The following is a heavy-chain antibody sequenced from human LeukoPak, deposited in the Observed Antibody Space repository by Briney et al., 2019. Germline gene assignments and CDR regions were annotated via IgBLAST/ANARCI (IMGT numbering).Heavy chain of an antibody. D-gene: IGHD1-26*01. V-gene: IGHV1-2*02. CDR1: GYTFTGYY. J-gene: IGHJ3*02. CDR2: INPNSGGT. CDR3: ARAGWELGHDAFDI. Sequence: ASVKVSCKASGYTFTGYYMHWVRQAPGQGLEWMGWINPNSGGTNYAQKFQGRVTMTRDTSISTAYMELSRLRSDDTAVYHCARAGWELGHDAFDIWGQGTMVTVSS.